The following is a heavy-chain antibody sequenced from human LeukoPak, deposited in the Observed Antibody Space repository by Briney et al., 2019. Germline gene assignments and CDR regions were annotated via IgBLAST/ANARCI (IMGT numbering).Heavy chain of an antibody. CDR2: IDYNGNT. CDR1: GDSISSHP. CDR3: ARLAKCDGNCYSFDL. Sequence: PSETLSLTCDVSGDSISSHPWSWIRQPPGKGLDYIGFIDYNGNTNYNPSLKSRVTISLDIFKNQFSLNLNSVSAADTAVYYCARLAKCDGNCYSFDLWGQGVLVTVSS. J-gene: IGHJ4*02. D-gene: IGHD2-21*02. V-gene: IGHV4-59*11.